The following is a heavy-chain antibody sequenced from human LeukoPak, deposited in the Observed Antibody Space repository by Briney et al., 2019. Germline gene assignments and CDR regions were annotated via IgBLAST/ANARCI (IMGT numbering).Heavy chain of an antibody. Sequence: SETLSLTCTVSGYSISSGYYWGWIRQPPGKGLEWIGSIYHSGSTNYNPSLKSRVTISVDTSKNQFSLKLSSVTAADTAVYYCARGPFEYSSSSLWFDPWGQGTLVTVSS. J-gene: IGHJ5*02. CDR2: IYHSGST. D-gene: IGHD6-6*01. V-gene: IGHV4-38-2*02. CDR1: GYSISSGYY. CDR3: ARGPFEYSSSSLWFDP.